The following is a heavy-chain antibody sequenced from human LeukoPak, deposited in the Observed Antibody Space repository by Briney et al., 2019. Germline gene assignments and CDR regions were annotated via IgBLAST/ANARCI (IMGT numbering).Heavy chain of an antibody. V-gene: IGHV1-8*01. CDR3: ARVGRYGSGGRRNNIDY. CDR1: GYTFTSYD. J-gene: IGHJ4*02. D-gene: IGHD3-10*01. Sequence: ASVKVSCKASGYTFTSYDINWVRQATGQGLEWMGWMNPNSGNTGYAQKFQGRVTMTRNTSISTAYMELSSLRSEDTAVYYCARVGRYGSGGRRNNIDYWGQGTLVTVSS. CDR2: MNPNSGNT.